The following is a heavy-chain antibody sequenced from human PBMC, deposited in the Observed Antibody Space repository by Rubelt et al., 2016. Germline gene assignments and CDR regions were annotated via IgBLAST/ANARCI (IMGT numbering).Heavy chain of an antibody. D-gene: IGHD5-24*01. V-gene: IGHV1-69*06. J-gene: IGHJ6*02. Sequence: AISWVRQAPGQGLEWMGGIIPIFGTANYAQKFQGRVTITADKSTSTAYMELSSLRSEDTAVYYCASSDRDGYNLYYYYGMDVWGQGTTVTVSS. CDR2: IIPIFGTA. CDR1: A. CDR3: ASSDRDGYNLYYYYGMDV.